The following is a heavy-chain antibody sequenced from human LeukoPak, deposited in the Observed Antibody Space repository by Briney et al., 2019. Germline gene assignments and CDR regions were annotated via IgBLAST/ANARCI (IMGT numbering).Heavy chain of an antibody. Sequence: SETLPLTCTVSGGSISSGGYYWGWVRQHPGKGLEWVGYIYYSGSTYYNPSLKSRVTISVDTSKNQFSLKLSSVTAADTAVYYCARDHGSVKLRYFDWLFPNWFDPWGQGTLATVSS. D-gene: IGHD3-9*01. CDR3: ARDHGSVKLRYFDWLFPNWFDP. J-gene: IGHJ5*02. V-gene: IGHV4-31*03. CDR1: GGSISSGGYY. CDR2: IYYSGST.